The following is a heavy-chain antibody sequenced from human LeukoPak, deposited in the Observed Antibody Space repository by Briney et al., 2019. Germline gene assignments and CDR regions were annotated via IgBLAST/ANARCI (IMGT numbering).Heavy chain of an antibody. CDR3: ARAARGLFGFDY. CDR1: GFTFSSYG. Sequence: GGTLRLSCAASGFTFSSYGMSWVRQAPGKGLEWVSAISGSGGSTYYADSVKGRFTISRDNSKNTLYLQMNSLRAEDTAVYYCARAARGLFGFDYWGQGTLVTVSS. J-gene: IGHJ4*02. V-gene: IGHV3-23*01. CDR2: ISGSGGST. D-gene: IGHD3-10*01.